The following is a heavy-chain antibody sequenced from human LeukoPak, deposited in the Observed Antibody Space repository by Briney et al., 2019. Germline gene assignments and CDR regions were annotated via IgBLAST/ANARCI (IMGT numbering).Heavy chain of an antibody. D-gene: IGHD2-21*02. J-gene: IGHJ4*02. CDR2: IYYSGST. CDR1: GGSISSGGYY. CDR3: ARDTFSGGDPPYFDY. V-gene: IGHV4-31*03. Sequence: SETLSLTCTVSGGSISSGGYYCSWIRQHPGKGLEWIGYIYYSGSTYYNQSLKIRVTISVDTSNNQFSLKLSSVTAADTAVYYCARDTFSGGDPPYFDYWGQGTLVTVSS.